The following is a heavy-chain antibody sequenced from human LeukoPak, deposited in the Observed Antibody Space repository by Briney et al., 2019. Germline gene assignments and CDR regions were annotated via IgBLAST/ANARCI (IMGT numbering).Heavy chain of an antibody. V-gene: IGHV1-46*01. CDR3: ARGGGIAVARKLVTFDY. Sequence: ASVKVSCKASGYTFTSYYMHWVRQAPGQGLEWMGIINPSGGSTSYAQKFQGRVTMTRNTSISTAYMELSSLRSEDTAVYYCARGGGIAVARKLVTFDYWGQGTLVTVSS. D-gene: IGHD6-19*01. CDR2: INPSGGST. CDR1: GYTFTSYY. J-gene: IGHJ4*02.